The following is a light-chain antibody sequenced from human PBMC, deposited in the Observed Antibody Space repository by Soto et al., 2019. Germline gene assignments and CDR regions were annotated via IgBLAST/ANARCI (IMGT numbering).Light chain of an antibody. CDR2: AAS. J-gene: IGKJ5*01. CDR3: QQRQYWPPIT. Sequence: EIVMTQSPVTLSVSPGERATLSCRASQSVSSDLAWFQQKPGQAPRPLIYAASTRASGVPARFSGSGSGTDFTLTISSLEPEDFAIYYCQQRQYWPPITFGQGTRLEIK. CDR1: QSVSSD. V-gene: IGKV3-15*01.